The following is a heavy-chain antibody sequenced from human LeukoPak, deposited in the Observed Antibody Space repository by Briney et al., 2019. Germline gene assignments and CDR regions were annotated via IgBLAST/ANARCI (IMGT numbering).Heavy chain of an antibody. V-gene: IGHV3-21*01. CDR3: ARDLSGGAAAYYYYYYMDV. CDR2: ISSSSSYI. Sequence: PGGSLRLSCAASGFTFSSYSMNWVRQAPGKGLEWVSSISSSSSYIYYADSVKGRFTISRDNAKNSLYLQMNSLRAEDTAVYYCARDLSGGAAAYYYYYYMDVWGKGTTVTVSS. CDR1: GFTFSSYS. J-gene: IGHJ6*03. D-gene: IGHD6-13*01.